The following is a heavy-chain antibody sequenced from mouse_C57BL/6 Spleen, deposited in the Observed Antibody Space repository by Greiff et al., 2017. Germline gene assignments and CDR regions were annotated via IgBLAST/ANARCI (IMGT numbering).Heavy chain of an antibody. CDR2: ISIGGSYT. CDR1: GFTFSSYG. J-gene: IGHJ2*01. V-gene: IGHV5-6*01. D-gene: IGHD1-1*02. CDR3: ARQGGSGSFDY. Sequence: EVKLVESGGDLVKPGGSLKLSCAASGFTFSSYGMSWVSQTPDKRLEWVATISIGGSYTYYPDSVKGRITISRDNAKNTLYLQMSSLKSEDKAMYYCARQGGSGSFDYWGQGTTLTVAS.